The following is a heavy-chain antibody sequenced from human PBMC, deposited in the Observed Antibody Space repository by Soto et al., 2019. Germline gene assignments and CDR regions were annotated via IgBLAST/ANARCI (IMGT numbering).Heavy chain of an antibody. V-gene: IGHV4-30-2*01. D-gene: IGHD3-10*01. CDR1: GGSISSGGYS. J-gene: IGHJ4*02. CDR2: IYHGGNS. Sequence: SETLSLSCAVSGGSISSGGYSWSWIRQPPGKGLEWIGYIYHGGNSYYNPSLKSRVTISIDSSQNQFSLKLSSVTAADTAVYYCAREFGYYFDYWGQGTLVTVSS. CDR3: AREFGYYFDY.